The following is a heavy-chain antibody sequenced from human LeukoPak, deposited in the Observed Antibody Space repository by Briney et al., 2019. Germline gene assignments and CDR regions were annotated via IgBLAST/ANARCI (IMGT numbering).Heavy chain of an antibody. D-gene: IGHD3-3*01. Sequence: GGSLRLSCAASGFTFNSYTLHWVRQAPGKGPEWVALMSHDGSNIFYAKSVKGRFTISRDNSKNALYLQMNNLRAEDTAVYSCARGATNDFWSGYGWFDPWGQGTLVTVSS. J-gene: IGHJ5*02. V-gene: IGHV3-30-3*01. CDR3: ARGATNDFWSGYGWFDP. CDR1: GFTFNSYT. CDR2: MSHDGSNI.